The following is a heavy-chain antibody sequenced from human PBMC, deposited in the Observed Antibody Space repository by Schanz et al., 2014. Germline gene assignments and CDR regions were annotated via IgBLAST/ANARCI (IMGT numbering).Heavy chain of an antibody. CDR1: GFSLNTYG. CDR2: IWNNGVTK. V-gene: IGHV3-33*01. D-gene: IGHD1-1*01. J-gene: IGHJ4*02. CDR3: ARAHGNNWYGKGLDY. Sequence: QAQLMESGGGVVQPGTSLILSCSVSGFSLNTYGIHWFRQPAGKGLEWVAVIWNNGVTKYYADSVRGRFTISRDRFQNTLYLRMSSLRAEDSAVYCCARAHGNNWYGKGLDYWGQGTQXTVSS.